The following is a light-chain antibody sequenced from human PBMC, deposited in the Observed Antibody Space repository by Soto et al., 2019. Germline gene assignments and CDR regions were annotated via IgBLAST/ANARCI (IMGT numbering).Light chain of an antibody. Sequence: DIPMTQSPSTLSASVGDRVTITCRASQSISSWLAWYQQKPGKAPILLISKASSLESGVPSRFSGSGSGTEFTLTISSLQPDDFATYYCQQYNSYSWTFGQGTKVEIE. CDR3: QQYNSYSWT. CDR2: KAS. V-gene: IGKV1-5*03. CDR1: QSISSW. J-gene: IGKJ1*01.